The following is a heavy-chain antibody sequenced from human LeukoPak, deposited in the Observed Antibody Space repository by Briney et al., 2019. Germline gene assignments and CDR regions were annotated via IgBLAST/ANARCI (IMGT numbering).Heavy chain of an antibody. CDR3: AIVGATNPYYFDY. CDR2: INSDGSST. D-gene: IGHD1-26*01. Sequence: GGSLRLSCAASGFTFSSYWMHWVRQAPGKGLVWVSRINSDGSSTSYADSVKGRFTISRDNAKNTLYLQMNSLRAEDTAVYYCAIVGATNPYYFDYWGQGTLVTVSS. V-gene: IGHV3-74*01. CDR1: GFTFSSYW. J-gene: IGHJ4*02.